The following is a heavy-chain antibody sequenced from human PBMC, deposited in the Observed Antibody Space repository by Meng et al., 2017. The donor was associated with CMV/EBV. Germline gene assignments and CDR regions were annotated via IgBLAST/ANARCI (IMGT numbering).Heavy chain of an antibody. V-gene: IGHV3-30*04. Sequence: LSLTCAASGFTFSSYAMHWVRQAPGKGLEWVAVISYDGSNKYYADSVKGRFTISRDNSKNTMYLQMNSLRAEDTAVYYCARAEAGIALAGTQDYWGQGTLVTVSS. CDR1: GFTFSSYA. CDR2: ISYDGSNK. D-gene: IGHD6-19*01. CDR3: ARAEAGIALAGTQDY. J-gene: IGHJ4*02.